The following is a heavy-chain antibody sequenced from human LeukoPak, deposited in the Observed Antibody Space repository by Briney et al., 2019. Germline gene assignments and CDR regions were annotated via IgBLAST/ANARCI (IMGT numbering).Heavy chain of an antibody. D-gene: IGHD3-22*01. CDR2: IIPIFGTA. V-gene: IGHV1-69*13. CDR3: ARARDDYYDSSGYYLFDY. CDR1: GGTFSSHA. Sequence: SVKVSCKASGGTFSSHAISWVRQAPGQGLEWMGGIIPIFGTAKYAQKFQGRVTITADESTSTAYMELSSLRSEDTAVYYCARARDDYYDSSGYYLFDYWGQGTLVTVSS. J-gene: IGHJ4*02.